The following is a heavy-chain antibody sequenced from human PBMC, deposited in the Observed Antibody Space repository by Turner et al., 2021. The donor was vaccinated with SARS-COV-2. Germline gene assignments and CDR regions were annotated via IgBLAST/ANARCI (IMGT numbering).Heavy chain of an antibody. V-gene: IGHV4-39*01. J-gene: IGHJ6*03. Sequence: QLPLQESGPGLVKPSETLSLTCSVSGGSISSSSYYWGWIRQPPGKGPEWIGSVDYRGNTYYNPSLESRVTISVDTSNNQFSLKLNSVTAADTAVYYCARVKSTVTTYYYYYMDVWGKGTTVTVSS. D-gene: IGHD4-4*01. CDR3: ARVKSTVTTYYYYYMDV. CDR1: GGSISSSSYY. CDR2: VDYRGNT.